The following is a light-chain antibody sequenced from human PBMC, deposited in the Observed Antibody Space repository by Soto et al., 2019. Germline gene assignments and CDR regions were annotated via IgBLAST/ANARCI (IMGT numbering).Light chain of an antibody. J-gene: IGLJ2*01. V-gene: IGLV1-44*01. CDR3: AAWDDSLNGL. CDR1: SSNIGSNT. CDR2: SNN. Sequence: QLVLTQPPSASGTPGQRVTISCSGSSSNIGSNTVNWYQQLPGTAPQLLIYSNNQRPSGVPDRFSGSKSGTSASLAISGLQSEDEADYYCAAWDDSLNGLFGGGTKVTVL.